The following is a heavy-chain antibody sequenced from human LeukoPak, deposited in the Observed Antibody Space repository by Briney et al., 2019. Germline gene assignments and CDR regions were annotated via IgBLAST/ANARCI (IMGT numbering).Heavy chain of an antibody. V-gene: IGHV3-23*01. Sequence: GGSLRLSCAASGFTFSSYAMSWVRQAPGKGLEWVSGIRSSGGSTYYSDSVKGRFTMSRDNSKNTLYLQMNSLRAEDTAVYYCAKEVRESAWYYFDYWGQGTLVTVSS. CDR3: AKEVRESAWYYFDY. CDR2: IRSSGGST. CDR1: GFTFSSYA. D-gene: IGHD3-10*01. J-gene: IGHJ4*02.